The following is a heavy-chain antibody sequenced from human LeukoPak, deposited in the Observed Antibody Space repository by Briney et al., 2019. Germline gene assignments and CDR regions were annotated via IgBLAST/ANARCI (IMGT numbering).Heavy chain of an antibody. D-gene: IGHD3-22*01. Sequence: GGSLRLSCAASGFTFSDHYMSWIRQAPGKGLEWVSHISSSGSIIYYADSVKRRFTISRDNAQNSLYLQMNSLRAEDTAVYYCTRGTYYYDSSGYRPLFYFDYWGQGTLVTVSS. CDR3: TRGTYYYDSSGYRPLFYFDY. J-gene: IGHJ4*02. V-gene: IGHV3-11*04. CDR1: GFTFSDHY. CDR2: ISSSGSII.